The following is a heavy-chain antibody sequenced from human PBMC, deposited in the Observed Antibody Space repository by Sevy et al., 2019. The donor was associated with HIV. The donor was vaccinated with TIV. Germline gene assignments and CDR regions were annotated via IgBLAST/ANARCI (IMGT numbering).Heavy chain of an antibody. J-gene: IGHJ6*02. CDR1: GPTLSDYG. Sequence: GGSLRLSCGASGPTLSDYGISWVRQVPGKGLEWVAVISGNGVDKDYAPSAKGRFSISTDKSKNTVFLEMYRLRAEDTAVYYCAKDRVIVPGGTGYFYGMDVWGQGTTVTVSS. V-gene: IGHV3-23*01. CDR2: ISGNGVDK. D-gene: IGHD1-1*01. CDR3: AKDRVIVPGGTGYFYGMDV.